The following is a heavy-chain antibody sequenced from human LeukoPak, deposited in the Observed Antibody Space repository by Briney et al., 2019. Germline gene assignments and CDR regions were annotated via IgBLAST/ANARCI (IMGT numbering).Heavy chain of an antibody. Sequence: GGSLRLSCAASGFTFSSYWMSWVRQAPGKGLEWVANIRQDGSEKYYVDSVKGRFTISRDNAKNSLFLQMNSLRAEDTAVYYCASDLMATITGGQLSDYWGQGTLVTVSS. CDR2: IRQDGSEK. CDR1: GFTFSSYW. CDR3: ASDLMATITGGQLSDY. D-gene: IGHD5-24*01. J-gene: IGHJ4*02. V-gene: IGHV3-7*01.